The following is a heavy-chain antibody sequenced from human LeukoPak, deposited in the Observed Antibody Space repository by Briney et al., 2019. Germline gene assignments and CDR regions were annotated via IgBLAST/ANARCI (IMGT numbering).Heavy chain of an antibody. D-gene: IGHD6-13*01. CDR1: GIPFSDYY. J-gene: IGHJ4*02. Sequence: GGSLRLSCVVSGIPFSDYYMNWIRQAPGKGLEWISYISSSSSYTDYADSVKGRFTISRDNAKSALYLQMNSLRLEDTAVYYCAAGTAADFWGQGTLVTVPS. V-gene: IGHV3-11*03. CDR2: ISSSSSYT. CDR3: AAGTAADF.